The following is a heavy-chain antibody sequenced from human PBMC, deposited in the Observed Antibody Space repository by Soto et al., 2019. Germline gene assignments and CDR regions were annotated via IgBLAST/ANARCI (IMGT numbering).Heavy chain of an antibody. CDR3: ARDLFGADSAGYFDY. CDR2: ISGLNGNT. D-gene: IGHD1-26*01. V-gene: IGHV1-18*01. Sequence: QVHLVQSGVEVKKPGASVKVSCKASGYSFSTYGISWVRQATGQGLEWMGWISGLNGNTNYAQNLQGRVTMTTDTSTSTAYMELRSLGFDDTAMYYCARDLFGADSAGYFDYWGQGTLVTVSS. J-gene: IGHJ4*02. CDR1: GYSFSTYG.